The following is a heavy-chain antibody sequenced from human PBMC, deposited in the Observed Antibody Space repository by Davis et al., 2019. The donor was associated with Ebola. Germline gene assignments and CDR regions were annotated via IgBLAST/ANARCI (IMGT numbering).Heavy chain of an antibody. V-gene: IGHV1-18*01. D-gene: IGHD6-19*01. CDR1: GYVFSSSG. CDR2: ISAYNGNT. Sequence: ASVKVSCKASGYVFSSSGVSWVRQAPGRGLEWMGWISAYNGNTHYAQRFQGRVTMTTDTSASTAYMELSSLRSEDTAVYYCARAAFGYNSGWYADYWGQGTLVTVSS. J-gene: IGHJ4*02. CDR3: ARAAFGYNSGWYADY.